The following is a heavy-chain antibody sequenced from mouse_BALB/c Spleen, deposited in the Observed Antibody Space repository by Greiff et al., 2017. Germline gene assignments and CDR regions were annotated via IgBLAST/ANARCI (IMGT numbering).Heavy chain of an antibody. V-gene: IGHV1-55*01. Sequence: QVQLQQPGAELVKPGTSVKLSCKASGYNFTSYWINWVKLRPGQGLEWIGDIYPGSGSTNYNEKFKSKATLTVDTSSSTAYMQLSSLAPEDSALYYCASMNYFDYWGQGTTLTVSA. CDR1: GYNFTSYW. J-gene: IGHJ2*01. CDR3: ASMNYFDY. CDR2: IYPGSGST. D-gene: IGHD2-3*01.